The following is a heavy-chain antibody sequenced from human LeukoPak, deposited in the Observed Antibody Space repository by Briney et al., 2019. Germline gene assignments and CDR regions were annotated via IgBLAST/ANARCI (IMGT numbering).Heavy chain of an antibody. V-gene: IGHV1-8*02. J-gene: IGHJ6*02. Sequence: ASVKVSCKASGFPFTNYDINWVRQATGQGLEWMGWMNPNSGNTDYAQKCQGRATMTRNTSISTAYMELSGLRSEDTAVYFCARSDSSGWYDYGMEVWGQGTTVTVSS. CDR3: ARSDSSGWYDYGMEV. D-gene: IGHD6-19*01. CDR1: GFPFTNYD. CDR2: MNPNSGNT.